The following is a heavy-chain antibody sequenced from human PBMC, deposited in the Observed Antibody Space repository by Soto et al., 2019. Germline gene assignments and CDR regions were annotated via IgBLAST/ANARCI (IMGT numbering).Heavy chain of an antibody. CDR3: ANNYGMDV. CDR2: ISYDGSNK. Sequence: GGSLSLSCAPSGLAFSSYGMHWVRQAPGNGLEWVAVISYDGSNKYYADSVKGRFTISRDNSKNTLYLQMNSLRAADTAVYYCANNYGMDVWGQGTTVTVSS. CDR1: GLAFSSYG. J-gene: IGHJ6*02. V-gene: IGHV3-30*18.